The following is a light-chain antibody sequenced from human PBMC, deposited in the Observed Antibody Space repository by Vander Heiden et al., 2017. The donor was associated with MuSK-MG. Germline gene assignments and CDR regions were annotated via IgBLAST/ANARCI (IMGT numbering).Light chain of an antibody. Sequence: DIQMTQSPSSLSASVGDRVAITCQASQDVANSLNWYQQKPGKAPKLLIYDASNLHSGVPSRFSGSVSGTQFTLTISSLQPEDFATYYCQQYGLLPLVLTFGGGTKVEVK. V-gene: IGKV1-33*01. CDR3: QQYGLLPLVLT. CDR2: DAS. CDR1: QDVANS. J-gene: IGKJ4*01.